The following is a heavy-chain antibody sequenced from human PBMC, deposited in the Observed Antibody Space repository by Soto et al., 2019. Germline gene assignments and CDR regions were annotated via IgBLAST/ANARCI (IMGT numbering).Heavy chain of an antibody. D-gene: IGHD2-15*01. Sequence: EVQLLESGGGLVQPGGSLRLSCAASGFTFSSYAMSWVRQAPGKGLEWVSAISGSGGSTYYADSVKARFTISRDNSKNTLYLQMNSLRAEDTAVYYCAKRKAAYYYYGMDVWGQGTTVTVSS. CDR3: AKRKAAYYYYGMDV. CDR1: GFTFSSYA. CDR2: ISGSGGST. V-gene: IGHV3-23*01. J-gene: IGHJ6*02.